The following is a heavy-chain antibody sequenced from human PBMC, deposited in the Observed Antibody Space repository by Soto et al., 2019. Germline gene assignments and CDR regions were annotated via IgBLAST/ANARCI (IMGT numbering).Heavy chain of an antibody. CDR1: GFTFSSYA. V-gene: IGHV3-23*01. J-gene: IGHJ4*02. Sequence: GGSLILSCAASGFTFSSYAMSWVHQAPGKGLEWVSAISGSGGSTYYADSVKGRFTISRDNSKNTLYLQMNSLRAEDTAVYYCAKDKRMLYYYDSSGYYAPAFDYWGQGTLVTVSS. CDR3: AKDKRMLYYYDSSGYYAPAFDY. D-gene: IGHD3-22*01. CDR2: ISGSGGST.